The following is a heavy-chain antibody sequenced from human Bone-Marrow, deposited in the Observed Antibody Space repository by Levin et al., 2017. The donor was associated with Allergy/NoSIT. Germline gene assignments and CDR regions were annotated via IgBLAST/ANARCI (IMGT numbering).Heavy chain of an antibody. J-gene: IGHJ3*01. V-gene: IGHV3-30*18. CDR1: GFTFSNYG. CDR3: AKSRVSSTWPIGAFDV. CDR2: ISSDGSNE. D-gene: IGHD6-13*01. Sequence: SGGSLRLSCEVSGFTFSNYGMHWVRQAPGKGLEWVAAISSDGSNEYHVASVKGRLTVSRDNSKNTLYLQMNSLRPADTAIYYCAKSRVSSTWPIGAFDVWGQGTVLTVSS.